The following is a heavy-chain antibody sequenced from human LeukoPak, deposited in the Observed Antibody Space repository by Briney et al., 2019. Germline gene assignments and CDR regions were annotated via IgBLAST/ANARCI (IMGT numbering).Heavy chain of an antibody. CDR3: ARSTDSKGYSSSSGPNNWFDP. V-gene: IGHV1-18*01. CDR1: GYTFTSYG. CDR2: ISAYNGNT. Sequence: ASVKVSCKASGYTFTSYGISWVRQAPGQGLEWMGWISAYNGNTNYAQKLQGRVTMTTDTSTSTAYMELRSLRSDDTAVYYCARSTDSKGYSSSSGPNNWFDPWGQGTLVTVSS. J-gene: IGHJ5*02. D-gene: IGHD6-6*01.